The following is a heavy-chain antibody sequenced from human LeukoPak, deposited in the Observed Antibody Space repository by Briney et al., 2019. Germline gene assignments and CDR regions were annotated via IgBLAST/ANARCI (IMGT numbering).Heavy chain of an antibody. V-gene: IGHV5-10-1*01. CDR2: IDPTESST. D-gene: IGHD2-2*01. CDR3: ARRASPADY. J-gene: IGHJ4*02. Sequence: GESLKISCKGSGYSFTSYWIGWVRQMPGKGLEWMGRIDPTESSTDYSPSFQGHVTISADKSINTAYLQWSSLKASDSAMYYCARRASPADYWGQGTRVTVSS. CDR1: GYSFTSYW.